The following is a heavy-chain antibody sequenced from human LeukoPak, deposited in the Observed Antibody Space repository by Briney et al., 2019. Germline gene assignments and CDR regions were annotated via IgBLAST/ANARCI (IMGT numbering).Heavy chain of an antibody. CDR3: ARVYSSGWYGY. J-gene: IGHJ4*02. CDR1: GFTFSSYA. CDR2: ISGSGGST. D-gene: IGHD6-19*01. V-gene: IGHV3-23*01. Sequence: GGSLRLSCAASGFTFSSYAMSWVRQAPGKGLEWVSAISGSGGSTYYADSVKGRFTISRDNSKNTLYLQMNSLRAEDTAVYYCARVYSSGWYGYWGQGTLVTVSS.